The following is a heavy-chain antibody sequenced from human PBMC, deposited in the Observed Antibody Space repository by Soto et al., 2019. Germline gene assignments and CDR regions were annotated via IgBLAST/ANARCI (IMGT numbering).Heavy chain of an antibody. CDR1: NGSITSGNW. CDR3: AMVWGALAPIAGWFGP. J-gene: IGHJ5*02. CDR2: IYQTGST. V-gene: IGHV4-4*02. Sequence: QVQLQESGPGLVKPSGTLSLTCAVSNGSITSGNWWRWVRQPPGKGLEWIGDIYQTGSTNYNPSLRSRVIISVDKSKHNWSLILSSVTAADTAVYFCAMVWGALAPIAGWFGPWGRGILGTVSS. D-gene: IGHD3-16*01.